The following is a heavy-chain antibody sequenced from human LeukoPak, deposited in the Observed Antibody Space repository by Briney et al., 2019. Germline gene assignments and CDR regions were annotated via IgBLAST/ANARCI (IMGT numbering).Heavy chain of an antibody. CDR3: AKGGYSYAQGALTDH. Sequence: GGSLRLSCAASGFTFSSYAMTWVRQAPGKGLEWVSAISGSGGSSNYADSVKGRFTISRDNSKNTLYLQMNSLRAEDTAIYYCAKGGYSYAQGALTDHWGQGTLVTVTS. CDR1: GFTFSSYA. D-gene: IGHD5-18*01. J-gene: IGHJ4*02. V-gene: IGHV3-23*01. CDR2: ISGSGGSS.